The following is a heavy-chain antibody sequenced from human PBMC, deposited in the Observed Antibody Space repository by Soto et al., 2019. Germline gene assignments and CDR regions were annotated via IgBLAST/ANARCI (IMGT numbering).Heavy chain of an antibody. CDR1: GFTFRSYA. D-gene: IGHD5-12*01. Sequence: GGSLRLSCAASGFTFRSYAMSWVRQDPGKGLEWVSAISGSGGSTYYAGSVKGRFTISRDNSKNTLYLQMNSLRAEDTAVYYCANMEGLHNWFDPWGQGTLVTVSS. V-gene: IGHV3-23*01. CDR2: ISGSGGST. J-gene: IGHJ5*02. CDR3: ANMEGLHNWFDP.